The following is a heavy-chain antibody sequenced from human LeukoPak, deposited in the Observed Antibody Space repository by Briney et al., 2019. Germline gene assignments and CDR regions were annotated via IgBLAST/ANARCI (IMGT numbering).Heavy chain of an antibody. Sequence: PGGSLRLSCAASGFTVSSNYMGWVRQAPGKGLEWVADIKKDGSEKSYVDSVKGRFTISRDNAKTSMYLQMNSLRVEDTAVYYCARVGIASYFDYWGQGALVRVSS. J-gene: IGHJ4*02. V-gene: IGHV3-7*01. CDR3: ARVGIASYFDY. CDR1: GFTVSSNY. D-gene: IGHD6-13*01. CDR2: IKKDGSEK.